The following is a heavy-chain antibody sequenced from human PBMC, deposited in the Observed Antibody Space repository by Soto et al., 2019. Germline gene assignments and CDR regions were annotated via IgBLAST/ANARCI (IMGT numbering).Heavy chain of an antibody. J-gene: IGHJ4*02. V-gene: IGHV1-18*04. Sequence: ASVKVFCKASGYTFTSYYMHWVRQAPGQGLEWMGWISAYNGNTNYAQKLQGRVTMTTDTSTSTAYMEVRSLRSDDTAVYYCARDSYEVYGDYVLSQNFDYWGQGTLVTVSS. CDR3: ARDSYEVYGDYVLSQNFDY. CDR1: GYTFTSYY. D-gene: IGHD4-17*01. CDR2: ISAYNGNT.